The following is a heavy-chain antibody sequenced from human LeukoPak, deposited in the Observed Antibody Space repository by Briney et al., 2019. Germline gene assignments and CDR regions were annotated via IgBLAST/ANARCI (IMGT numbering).Heavy chain of an antibody. Sequence: SETLSLTCTVSGGSFSSYYWSWIRQPPGKGLEWIGYIYYSGSTNYNPSLKSRVTISVDTSKNQFSLKLSSVTAADTAVYYCARIDPYYYDSSGYLHFDYWGQGTLVTVSS. CDR1: GGSFSSYY. J-gene: IGHJ4*02. CDR3: ARIDPYYYDSSGYLHFDY. D-gene: IGHD3-22*01. V-gene: IGHV4-59*01. CDR2: IYYSGST.